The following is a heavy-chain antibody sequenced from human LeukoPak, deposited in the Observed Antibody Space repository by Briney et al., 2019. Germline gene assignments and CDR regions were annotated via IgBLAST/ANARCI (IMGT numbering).Heavy chain of an antibody. D-gene: IGHD3-22*01. J-gene: IGHJ4*02. CDR3: ARDLFHYDSSGYGY. CDR1: GFTVSSNY. CDR2: IYSGGST. V-gene: IGHV3-66*01. Sequence: PGGSLRLSCAASGFTVSSNYMSWVRQAPGKGLEWVSVIYSGGSTYYADSVKCRFTISRDNSKNTLYLQMNSLRAEDTAVYYCARDLFHYDSSGYGYWGQGTLVTVSS.